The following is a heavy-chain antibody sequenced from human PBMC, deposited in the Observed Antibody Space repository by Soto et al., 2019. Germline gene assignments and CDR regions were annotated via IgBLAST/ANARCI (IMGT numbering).Heavy chain of an antibody. CDR2: ISSISSTI. CDR3: ARDVPCSTSCYYYYYGMDV. CDR1: GFTFSSYG. D-gene: IGHD2-2*01. Sequence: PGGSLRLSCAASGFTFSSYGMNWVRQAPGKGLEWVSYISSISSTIYYADSVKGRFTISRDNAKNSLYLQMNSLRDEDTAVYYCARDVPCSTSCYYYYYGMDVWGQGTTVTVSS. V-gene: IGHV3-48*02. J-gene: IGHJ6*02.